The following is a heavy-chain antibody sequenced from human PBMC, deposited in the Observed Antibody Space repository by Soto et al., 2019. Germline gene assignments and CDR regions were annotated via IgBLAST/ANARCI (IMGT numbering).Heavy chain of an antibody. CDR2: IYYSGST. J-gene: IGHJ5*02. Sequence: PSETLSLTCTVSGGSISSGGYYWSWIRQHPGKGLEWIGYIYYSGSTYYNPSLKSRVTISVDTSKNQFSLKLSSVTAADTAVYYCAREQQWLAYNWFDPWGQGTLVTVSS. D-gene: IGHD6-19*01. CDR3: AREQQWLAYNWFDP. CDR1: GGSISSGGYY. V-gene: IGHV4-31*03.